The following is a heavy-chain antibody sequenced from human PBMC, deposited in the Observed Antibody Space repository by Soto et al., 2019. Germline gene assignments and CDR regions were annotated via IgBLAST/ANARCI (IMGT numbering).Heavy chain of an antibody. CDR1: GFTFSSYA. CDR3: AKDKRSCSGGSCYSAD. V-gene: IGHV3-23*01. D-gene: IGHD2-15*01. J-gene: IGHJ4*02. CDR2: ISGSGGST. Sequence: GGSLRLSCAASGFTFSSYAMSWVRQAPGKGLERVSAISGSGGSTYYADSVKVRFTISRDNSKNTLYLQMNSLRAEDTAVYYCAKDKRSCSGGSCYSADWGQGTLVTVSS.